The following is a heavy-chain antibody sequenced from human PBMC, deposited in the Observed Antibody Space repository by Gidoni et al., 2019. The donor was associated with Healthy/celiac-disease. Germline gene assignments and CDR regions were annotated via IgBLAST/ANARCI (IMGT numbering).Heavy chain of an antibody. J-gene: IGHJ2*01. Sequence: EVHLLESGGGLVQPGGSLRLSCAASGFTFSRYWMHWVRQAPGKGLVWVSRINSDGSSTSYADSVKGRFTISRDNAKNTLYLQMNSLRAEDTAVYYCARGGYSYGYYWYFDLWGRGTLVTVSS. CDR3: ARGGYSYGYYWYFDL. CDR2: INSDGSST. CDR1: GFTFSRYW. D-gene: IGHD5-18*01. V-gene: IGHV3-74*01.